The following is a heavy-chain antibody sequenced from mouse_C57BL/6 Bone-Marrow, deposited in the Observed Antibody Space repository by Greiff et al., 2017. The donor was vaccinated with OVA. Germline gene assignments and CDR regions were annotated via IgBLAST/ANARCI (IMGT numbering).Heavy chain of an antibody. V-gene: IGHV5-4*01. CDR2: ISDGGSYT. Sequence: EVQVVESGGGLVKPGGSLKLSCAASGFTFSSYAMSWVRQTPEKRLEWVATISDGGSYTYYPDNVKGRFTISRDNAKNNLYLQMSHLKSEDTAMYYCARDTYYSNPYYFDYWGQGTTLTVSS. CDR3: ARDTYYSNPYYFDY. J-gene: IGHJ2*01. D-gene: IGHD2-5*01. CDR1: GFTFSSYA.